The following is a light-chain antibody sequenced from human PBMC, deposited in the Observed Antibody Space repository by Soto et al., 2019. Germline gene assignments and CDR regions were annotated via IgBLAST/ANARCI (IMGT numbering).Light chain of an antibody. V-gene: IGKV3-11*01. Sequence: VSLYKGERATLSCRASQSFSSYLAWYQQKPGQAPRLLIYGASNRATGIPARFSGSGSGTDFTLTISSLEPEDFAVYYCQQRSNLLLSFGGVTIVDI. CDR1: QSFSSY. CDR3: QQRSNLLLS. J-gene: IGKJ4*01. CDR2: GAS.